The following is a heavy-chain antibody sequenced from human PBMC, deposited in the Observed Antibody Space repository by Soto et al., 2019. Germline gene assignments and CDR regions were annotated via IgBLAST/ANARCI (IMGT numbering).Heavy chain of an antibody. D-gene: IGHD3-22*01. Sequence: ASVKXSCKASGYTFTSYAMHWVRQAPGQRLEWMGWINAGNGNTKYSQKFQGRVTITRDTSASTAYMELSSLRSEDTAVYYCARPARGYDYYYYYYYMDVWGKGTTGTVSS. CDR1: GYTFTSYA. V-gene: IGHV1-3*01. CDR2: INAGNGNT. CDR3: ARPARGYDYYYYYYYMDV. J-gene: IGHJ6*03.